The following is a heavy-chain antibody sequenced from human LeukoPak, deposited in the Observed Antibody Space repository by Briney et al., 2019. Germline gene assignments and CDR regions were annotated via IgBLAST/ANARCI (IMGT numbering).Heavy chain of an antibody. CDR1: GGTFSSYA. CDR2: IIPIFGTG. D-gene: IGHD6-13*01. V-gene: IGHV1-69*13. Sequence: SVKVSCKASGGTFSSYAISWVRQAPGQGLEWMGGIIPIFGTGNSAQTFHGRVTTTSDESTSTAYMELSSLRSEDTAVYYCARGVQTTRSSWEYYYYYYMDVWGKGTTVTISS. CDR3: ARGVQTTRSSWEYYYYYYMDV. J-gene: IGHJ6*03.